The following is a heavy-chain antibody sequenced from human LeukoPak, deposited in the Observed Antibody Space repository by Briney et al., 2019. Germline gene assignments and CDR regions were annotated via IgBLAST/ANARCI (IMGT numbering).Heavy chain of an antibody. CDR2: VNPDSGDT. J-gene: IGHJ4*02. CDR1: GYTFTNYD. CDR3: TRVWPY. V-gene: IGHV1-8*01. Sequence: GASVKVSCKTSGYTFTNYDINWVRQAAGQGLEWMGWVNPDSGDTGFAQKFQGRLTITTNTSARVAYMEMTSLSSEDTAVYYFTRVWPYWARGTLVTVPS.